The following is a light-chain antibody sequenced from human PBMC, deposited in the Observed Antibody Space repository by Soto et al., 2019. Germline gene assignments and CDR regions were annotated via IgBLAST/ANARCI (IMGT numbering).Light chain of an antibody. CDR1: QSVSSSY. CDR2: GAS. Sequence: ETVLTQSPGTLSLSPGERATLSCRASQSVSSSYLAWYQQKPGQAPRLLIYGASSRATGIPDRFSGSGSGTVFPLTISRLEPEDFAVYFCQQYGNSPRTFGQGTKVEIK. CDR3: QQYGNSPRT. J-gene: IGKJ1*01. V-gene: IGKV3-20*01.